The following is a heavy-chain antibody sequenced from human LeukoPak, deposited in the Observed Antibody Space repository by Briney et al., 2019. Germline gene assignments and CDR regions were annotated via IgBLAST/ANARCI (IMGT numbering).Heavy chain of an antibody. V-gene: IGHV4-34*01. CDR3: ARGTRISETGYFDF. CDR2: IDHRGDT. CDR1: GGSFRRYY. D-gene: IGHD1-26*01. J-gene: IGHJ4*03. Sequence: SETLSLTCAVYGGSFRRYYWSWIRQSPGKGLEWIAEIDHRGDTNYNPSVKSRVTISVDTSKNQFSLKVRSLSAADTAVYYCARGTRISETGYFDFWGQGTLVTVSS.